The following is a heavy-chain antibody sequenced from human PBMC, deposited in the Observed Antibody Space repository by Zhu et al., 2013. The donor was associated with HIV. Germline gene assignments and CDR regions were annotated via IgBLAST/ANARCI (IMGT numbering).Heavy chain of an antibody. CDR2: IIPIFGTA. V-gene: IGHV1-69*01. CDR3: ARGFRFGETHYYYGMDV. J-gene: IGHJ6*02. CDR1: GGTFSSYA. Sequence: QVQLVQSGAEVKKPGSSVKVSCKASGGTFSSYAISWVRQAPGQGLEWMGGIIPIFGTANYAQKFQGRVTITADESTSTAYMELSSLRSEDTAVYYCARGFRFGETHYYYGMDVWGQGDHGHRLL. D-gene: IGHD3-10*01.